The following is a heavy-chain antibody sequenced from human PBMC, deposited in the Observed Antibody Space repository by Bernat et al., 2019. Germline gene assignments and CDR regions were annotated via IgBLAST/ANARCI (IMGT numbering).Heavy chain of an antibody. CDR1: GFTFSDYY. Sequence: QVQLVESGGGLVKPGGSLRLSCAASGFTFSDYYMSWIRQAPGKGLEWVSYISSSGSTICCADSVQGRFTISRDRAKNSLYLQMNSLRAEDTAVYYCARARDYGDYVWRHAFDIWGQGTMVTVSS. CDR2: ISSSGSTI. V-gene: IGHV3-11*01. J-gene: IGHJ3*02. CDR3: ARARDYGDYVWRHAFDI. D-gene: IGHD4-17*01.